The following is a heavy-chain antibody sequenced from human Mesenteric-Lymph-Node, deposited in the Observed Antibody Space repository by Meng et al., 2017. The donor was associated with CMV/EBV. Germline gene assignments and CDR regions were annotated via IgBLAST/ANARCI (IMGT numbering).Heavy chain of an antibody. D-gene: IGHD3-22*01. CDR2: IYSGESA. Sequence: SETLSLTCTVSGGSISGYYWTWIRQPPGKRLEWIGYIYSGESANYNPSLKSRVTISVDTSKNHFSLKLSSVTAADTAVYYCARGERYYYGGSRYPSDYWGQGTLVTVSS. J-gene: IGHJ4*02. V-gene: IGHV4-59*01. CDR1: GGSISGYY. CDR3: ARGERYYYGGSRYPSDY.